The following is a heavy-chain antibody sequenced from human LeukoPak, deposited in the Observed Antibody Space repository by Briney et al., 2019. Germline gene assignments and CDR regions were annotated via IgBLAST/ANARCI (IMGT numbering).Heavy chain of an antibody. V-gene: IGHV1-69*13. Sequence: SVKVSCKASGGTFSSYAISWVRQAPGQGLEWMGGIIPILGTANYAQKFQGRVTITADESTSTAYMELSSLRSEDTAVYYCARGGIQLWSFDYWGQGTLVTVSS. D-gene: IGHD5-18*01. J-gene: IGHJ4*02. CDR2: IIPILGTA. CDR3: ARGGIQLWSFDY. CDR1: GGTFSSYA.